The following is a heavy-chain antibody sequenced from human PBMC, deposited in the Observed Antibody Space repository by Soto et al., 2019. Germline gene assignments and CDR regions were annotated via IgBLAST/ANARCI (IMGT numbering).Heavy chain of an antibody. Sequence: GGSLRLSCAASGFTFSSYSMNWVRQAPGKGLEWVSSISSSSSYIYYADSVKGRFTISRDNAKNSLYLQMNSLRAEDTAVYYCARDLAAAGTFLLDTAAFDIWGQGTMVTVSS. D-gene: IGHD6-13*01. CDR2: ISSSSSYI. CDR3: ARDLAAAGTFLLDTAAFDI. J-gene: IGHJ3*02. V-gene: IGHV3-21*01. CDR1: GFTFSSYS.